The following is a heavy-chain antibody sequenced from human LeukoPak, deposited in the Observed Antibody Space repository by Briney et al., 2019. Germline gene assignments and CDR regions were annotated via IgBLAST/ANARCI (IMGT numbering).Heavy chain of an antibody. CDR2: VSGSGGST. CDR1: GFTFSSYA. CDR3: AKRPYYYDSSGYPTHY. D-gene: IGHD3-22*01. Sequence: GGSLRLSCAASGFTFSSYAMSWVRQAPGKGLEWVSAVSGSGGSTYYADSVKGRFTISRDNSKNTLYLQMNSLRAEDTAVYYCAKRPYYYDSSGYPTHYWGQGTLVTVSS. V-gene: IGHV3-23*01. J-gene: IGHJ4*02.